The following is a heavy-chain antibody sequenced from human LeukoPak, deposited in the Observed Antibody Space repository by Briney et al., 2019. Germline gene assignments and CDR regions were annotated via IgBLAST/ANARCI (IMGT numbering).Heavy chain of an antibody. CDR1: GFTFSSYG. CDR3: ARAPSYGSGGYYNLSGFDY. J-gene: IGHJ4*02. D-gene: IGHD3-10*01. Sequence: GGSLRLSCAASGFTFSSYGMHWVRQAPGKGLEWVAFIRYDGSNKYYADSVKGRFTISRDNSKDTLYLQMNSLRAEDTAVYYCARAPSYGSGGYYNLSGFDYWGQGTLVTVSS. V-gene: IGHV3-30*02. CDR2: IRYDGSNK.